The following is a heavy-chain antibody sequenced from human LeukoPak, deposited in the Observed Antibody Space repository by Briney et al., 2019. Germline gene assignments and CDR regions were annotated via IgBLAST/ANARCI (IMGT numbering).Heavy chain of an antibody. CDR2: INPKSGGT. CDR1: GYSFSGYY. CDR3: ARADFLYTGLAVATATRYTRMVTWFDP. D-gene: IGHD2-2*02. V-gene: IGHV1-2*02. J-gene: IGHJ5*02. Sequence: ASVKVSSKASGYSFSGYYIHWVRQAPGQGLEWMGWINPKSGGTQFKENFQGRVTMTRDSSISTAYLELSGLRSDDTAIYYCARADFLYTGLAVATATRYTRMVTWFDPWGQGTLVTVSS.